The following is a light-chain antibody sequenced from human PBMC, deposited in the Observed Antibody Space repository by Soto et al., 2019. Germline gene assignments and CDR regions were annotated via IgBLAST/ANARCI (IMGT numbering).Light chain of an antibody. CDR1: SSDVGAYNY. CDR3: SSFAGRNNLGV. V-gene: IGLV2-8*01. CDR2: DVS. J-gene: IGLJ2*01. Sequence: QSALTQPPSASGSPGQSVTISCTGTSSDVGAYNYVSWYQQHPGKAPKLMIYDVSKRPSGVPDRFSGSKSGTTASLTVSGLQAEDEADYYCSSFAGRNNLGVFGGGTKLTVL.